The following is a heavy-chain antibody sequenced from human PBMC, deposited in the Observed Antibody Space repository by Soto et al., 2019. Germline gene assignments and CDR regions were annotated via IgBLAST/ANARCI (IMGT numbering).Heavy chain of an antibody. CDR1: GFTVSTNY. Sequence: SCAASGFTVSTNYRTWVRQTPGKGLEWVSIIYSNGNTYYADSVKGRFTISRDNSKNTLYLQMNSLRVDDTAVYYCVVEDLGMEVWGQGTTVTVSS. CDR3: VVEDLGMEV. J-gene: IGHJ6*02. D-gene: IGHD2-15*01. CDR2: IYSNGNT. V-gene: IGHV3-53*01.